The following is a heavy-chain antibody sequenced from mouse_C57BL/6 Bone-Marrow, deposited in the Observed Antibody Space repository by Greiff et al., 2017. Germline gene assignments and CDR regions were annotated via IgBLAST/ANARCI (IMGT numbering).Heavy chain of an antibody. V-gene: IGHV14-4*01. CDR3: TTSDSHWFAY. Sequence: EVKVVESGAELVRPGASVKLSCTASGFNIKDDYMHWVKQRPEQGLEWIGWIDPENGDTEYASKFQGKATITADTSSNTAYLQLSSLTSEDTDVYNCTTSDSHWFAYWGQGTMVTVSA. CDR2: IDPENGDT. J-gene: IGHJ3*01. D-gene: IGHD2-12*01. CDR1: GFNIKDDY.